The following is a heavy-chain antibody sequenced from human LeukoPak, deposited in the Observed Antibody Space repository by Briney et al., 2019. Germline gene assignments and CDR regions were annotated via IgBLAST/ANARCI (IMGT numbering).Heavy chain of an antibody. J-gene: IGHJ4*02. V-gene: IGHV3-30*02. CDR2: IRFDGSNK. Sequence: GGSLRLSCAASGFTFSSYGIHWVRQAPGKGLEWVAFIRFDGSNKYYADSVKGRFTISRDNSNNTLYLQMNSLRAEDTAVYYCARILSSGWGELGYWGQGTLVTVSS. D-gene: IGHD6-19*01. CDR1: GFTFSSYG. CDR3: ARILSSGWGELGY.